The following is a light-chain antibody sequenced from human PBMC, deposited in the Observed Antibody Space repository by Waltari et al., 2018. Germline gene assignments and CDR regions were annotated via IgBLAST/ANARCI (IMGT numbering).Light chain of an antibody. CDR2: KAS. Sequence: DIQMTQSPSTLSASVGDSVPITCRARQSITNWLDWYQQKPGKAPKLLIYKASNLESGAPSRFSGSGSATEFTLTISSLQPDDCATYYSQQYDNYWTFGQGTKVEIK. CDR3: QQYDNYWT. V-gene: IGKV1-5*03. CDR1: QSITNW. J-gene: IGKJ1*01.